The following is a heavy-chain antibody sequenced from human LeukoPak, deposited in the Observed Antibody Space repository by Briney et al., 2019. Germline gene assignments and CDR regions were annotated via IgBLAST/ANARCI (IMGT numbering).Heavy chain of an antibody. CDR1: GVSFSGYY. V-gene: IGHV4-34*01. CDR3: ARGDYYDSSGYIRGTFDY. Sequence: SETLSLTCAVYGVSFSGYYWSWIRQPPGKRLEWIGEVNHSGSTNYNPSLKSRVTISVDTSKNQFSLKLSSVTAADTAVYYCARGDYYDSSGYIRGTFDYWGQGTLVTVSS. J-gene: IGHJ4*02. CDR2: VNHSGST. D-gene: IGHD3-22*01.